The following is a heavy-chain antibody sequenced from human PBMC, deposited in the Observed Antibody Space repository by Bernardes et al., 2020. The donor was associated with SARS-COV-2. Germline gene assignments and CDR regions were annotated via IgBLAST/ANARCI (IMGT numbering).Heavy chain of an antibody. CDR1: GGSVSSSSYF. V-gene: IGHV4-39*01. CDR3: ARRPSASGSGMDV. CDR2: IYYSGST. Sequence: SETLSLTCTVSGGSVSSSSYFWGWIRQHPGKGLEWIGNIYYSGSTYYNPSLKSRVTISVDTSKNQFSLRLSSVTAADTAVYYCARRPSASGSGMDVWGQGTTVTVSS. J-gene: IGHJ6*02.